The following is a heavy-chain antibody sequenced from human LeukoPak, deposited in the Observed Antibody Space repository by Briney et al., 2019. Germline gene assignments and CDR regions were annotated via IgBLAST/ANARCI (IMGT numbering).Heavy chain of an antibody. V-gene: IGHV5-51*01. J-gene: IGHJ4*02. Sequence: GESLKISCKGSGYTFTTYWIGWVRQMPGKGLEWMGIIYPGDSDPRYSPSFQGQVTISADRSISTAYLQWSSLKASDSAMYYCVRHGLGSSWFGFDYWGQGTLVTVSS. D-gene: IGHD6-13*01. CDR3: VRHGLGSSWFGFDY. CDR1: GYTFTTYW. CDR2: IYPGDSDP.